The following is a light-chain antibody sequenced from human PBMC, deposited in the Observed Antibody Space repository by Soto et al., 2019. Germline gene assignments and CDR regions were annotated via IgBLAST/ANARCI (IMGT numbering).Light chain of an antibody. CDR2: RAS. CDR3: QHYDSYST. J-gene: IGKJ1*01. V-gene: IGKV1-5*03. Sequence: DIVLTQSPDSLAVSLGARATINCRASQSIGNLLAWYHQKPGKAPNLLIYRASLLESGVPSRFSGSGSGTEFTLTISSLQPDDFATYYCQHYDSYSTFGQGTKVDIK. CDR1: QSIGNL.